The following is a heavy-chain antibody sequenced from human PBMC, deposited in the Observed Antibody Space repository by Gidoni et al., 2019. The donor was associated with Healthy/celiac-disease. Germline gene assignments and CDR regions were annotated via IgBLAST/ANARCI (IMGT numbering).Heavy chain of an antibody. Sequence: QLQLQESVPGLVKPSETLSLTCTVSGASISSSSYYWGWIRQPPGKGREWIGSVYYSGSTYYNPSLKSRVTISVDTSKNQFSLKLSSVTAADTAVYYCARHSFTVTTVVDIWGQGTMVTVSS. D-gene: IGHD4-17*01. CDR2: VYYSGST. J-gene: IGHJ3*02. V-gene: IGHV4-39*01. CDR3: ARHSFTVTTVVDI. CDR1: GASISSSSYY.